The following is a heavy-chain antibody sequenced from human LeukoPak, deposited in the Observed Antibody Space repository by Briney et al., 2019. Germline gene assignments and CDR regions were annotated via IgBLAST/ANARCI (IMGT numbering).Heavy chain of an antibody. CDR3: ARGRPMAY. Sequence: PGGSLTLSCAASEFSFSSYWMTWVRQPPGKGLEWVANINQDGSVKYYVDSVKGRFTISRDNAKNSVFLQMNSLRAEDAAVYYCARGRPMAYWGQGTLVTVSS. V-gene: IGHV3-7*04. D-gene: IGHD2-8*01. CDR2: INQDGSVK. J-gene: IGHJ4*02. CDR1: EFSFSSYW.